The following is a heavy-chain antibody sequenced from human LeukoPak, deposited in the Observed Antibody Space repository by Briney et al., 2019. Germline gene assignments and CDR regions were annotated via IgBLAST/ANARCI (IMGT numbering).Heavy chain of an antibody. CDR1: GFTFSSYG. CDR3: ARAAYDSSGYLTL. Sequence: QPGRSLRLSCAASGFTFSSYGMHWVRQAPGKGLEWVAVIWYDGSNKYHADSVKGRFTISRDNSKNKFYLQMNSLRAEDTAVYYCARAAYDSSGYLTLWGQGTLVTVSS. J-gene: IGHJ4*02. CDR2: IWYDGSNK. D-gene: IGHD3-22*01. V-gene: IGHV3-33*01.